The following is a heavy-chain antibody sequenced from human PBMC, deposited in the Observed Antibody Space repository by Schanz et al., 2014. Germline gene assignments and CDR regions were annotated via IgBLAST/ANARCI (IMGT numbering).Heavy chain of an antibody. CDR2: ISDSGDST. Sequence: QVQLVESGGGVVQPGRSLRLSCAASGFTFSDYYMTWIRQAPGKGLEWVSDISDSGDSTHYADSVKGRFTISRDNSKNSLYLQMNSLRTEDTALYYCAKDSRGSSFDMDVWGQGTTVTVSS. V-gene: IGHV3-11*05. J-gene: IGHJ6*02. D-gene: IGHD1-26*01. CDR3: AKDSRGSSFDMDV. CDR1: GFTFSDYY.